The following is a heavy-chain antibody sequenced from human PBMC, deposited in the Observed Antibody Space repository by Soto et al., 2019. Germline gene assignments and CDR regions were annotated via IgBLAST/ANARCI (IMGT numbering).Heavy chain of an antibody. V-gene: IGHV4-39*02. J-gene: IGHJ5*02. CDR2: IYYSGST. CDR3: ARGIAAAGTTNRFDP. CDR1: GGSISSSTSY. D-gene: IGHD6-13*01. Sequence: QLQLQESGPGLVKPSETLSLTCIVSGGSISSSTSYWSWIRQPPGKGLEGIATIYYSGSTYYTPSLKSRVTISVDTSKNHFSLKLTSVTAADTAMYYCARGIAAAGTTNRFDPWGQGTLVTVSS.